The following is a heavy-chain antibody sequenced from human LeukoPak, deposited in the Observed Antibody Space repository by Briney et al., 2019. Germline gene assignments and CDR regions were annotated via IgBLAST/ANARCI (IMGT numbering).Heavy chain of an antibody. D-gene: IGHD2-15*01. J-gene: IGHJ6*04. Sequence: SVKVSCKASGGTFSSYAISWVRQAPGQGLEWMGGIIPIFGTANYAQKFQGRVTITADESTSTAYMELSSLRSEDTAVYYCASATVRCSGGSCYEMDVWGKGTTVTVSS. CDR1: GGTFSSYA. CDR3: ASATVRCSGGSCYEMDV. V-gene: IGHV1-69*13. CDR2: IIPIFGTA.